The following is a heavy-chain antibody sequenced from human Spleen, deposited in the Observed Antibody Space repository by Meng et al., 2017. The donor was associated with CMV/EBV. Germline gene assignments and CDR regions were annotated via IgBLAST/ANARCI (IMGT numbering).Heavy chain of an antibody. V-gene: IGHV1-2*06. J-gene: IGHJ4*02. CDR3: VIEEQLAHY. CDR2: INPNSGGT. D-gene: IGHD6-6*01. Sequence: ASVKVSCKASGYTFTDYYVHWVRQAPGQGLEWMGRINPNSGGTNFAQKFQGRVTMTRDTSINTVYMELNRLRSDDTAVYYCVIEEQLAHYWGQGTLVTVSS. CDR1: GYTFTDYY.